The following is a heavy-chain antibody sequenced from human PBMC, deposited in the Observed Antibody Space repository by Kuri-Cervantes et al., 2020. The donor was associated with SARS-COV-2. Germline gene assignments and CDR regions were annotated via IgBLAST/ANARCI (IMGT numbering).Heavy chain of an antibody. CDR1: GGSVNSGSYY. J-gene: IGHJ5*01. D-gene: IGHD1-26*01. Sequence: SETLSLTCSVSGGSVNSGSYYWSWIRQPPGKGLEWIGYIYYSGSTNYNPSLKSRVTMSLDTSKNQFSLKLSSVTAEDTAVYYCARGRSRSYLGSWGQGTLVTVSS. V-gene: IGHV4-61*01. CDR2: IYYSGST. CDR3: ARGRSRSYLGS.